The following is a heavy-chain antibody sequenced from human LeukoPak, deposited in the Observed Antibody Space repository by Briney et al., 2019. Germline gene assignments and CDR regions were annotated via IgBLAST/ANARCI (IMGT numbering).Heavy chain of an antibody. CDR3: ARVRRGYYDLDAFDI. V-gene: IGHV3-11*01. D-gene: IGHD3-22*01. J-gene: IGHJ3*02. Sequence: GGSLRLSCAASGFTFSDYYMSWIRQAPGKGLEWVSYISSSGSTIYYADSVKGRFTISRHNAKNSLYLQMNSLRAEDTAVYYCARVRRGYYDLDAFDIWGQGTMVTVSS. CDR2: ISSSGSTI. CDR1: GFTFSDYY.